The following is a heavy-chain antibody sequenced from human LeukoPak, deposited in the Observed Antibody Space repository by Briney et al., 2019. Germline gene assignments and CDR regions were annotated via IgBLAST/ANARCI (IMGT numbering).Heavy chain of an antibody. D-gene: IGHD3-9*01. V-gene: IGHV1-58*01. CDR3: AAAYDILTGYHRYYFDY. CDR2: IVVGSGNT. CDR1: GFTFTSSA. Sequence: GTSVKVSCKASGFTFTSSAVQWVRQARGQRLEGIGWIVVGSGNTNYAQKFQERVTITRDMSTSTAYMELSSLRSEDTAVYYCAAAYDILTGYHRYYFDYWGQGTLVTVSS. J-gene: IGHJ4*02.